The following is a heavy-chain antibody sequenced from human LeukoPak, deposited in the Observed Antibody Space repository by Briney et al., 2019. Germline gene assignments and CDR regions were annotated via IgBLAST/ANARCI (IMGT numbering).Heavy chain of an antibody. CDR3: ARSTVLYYYMDV. CDR1: GYTFTGYY. V-gene: IGHV1-2*02. Sequence: ASVKVSCKASGYTFTGYYMHWVRQAPGQGLEWMGWINPNSGGTNYAQKFQGRGTMTRDTSISTAYIELSRLRSDDTAVYYCARSTVLYYYMDVWGKGTTVTVSS. D-gene: IGHD4-17*01. CDR2: INPNSGGT. J-gene: IGHJ6*03.